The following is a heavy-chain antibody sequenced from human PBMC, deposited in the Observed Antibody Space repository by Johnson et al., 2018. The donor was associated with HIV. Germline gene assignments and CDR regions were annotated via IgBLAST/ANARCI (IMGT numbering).Heavy chain of an antibody. Sequence: QVQLVESGGGVVQPGRSRRLSCAASGFIFSSYGMHWVRQAPGKGLEWVAFIRYDGSNKYYAESVQGRFKISKDNPKNTLYLQMESLRIEDTAVYYCAFLSTGGLRVGNFDIWGQGTMVTVSS. CDR2: IRYDGSNK. D-gene: IGHD1-26*01. J-gene: IGHJ3*02. CDR1: GFIFSSYG. V-gene: IGHV3-30*02. CDR3: AFLSTGGLRVGNFDI.